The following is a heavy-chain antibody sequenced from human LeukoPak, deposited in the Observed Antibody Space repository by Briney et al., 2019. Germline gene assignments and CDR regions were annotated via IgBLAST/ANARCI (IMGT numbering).Heavy chain of an antibody. J-gene: IGHJ4*02. CDR1: GYSFTSYW. CDR2: IYPGDSDT. CDR3: ARQRSGYSSSWYSGFDY. D-gene: IGHD6-13*01. Sequence: GESLKISCKGSGYSFTSYWIGWVRQMPGKGLEWMGIIYPGDSDTRYSPSFQGQVTISADKSISTAYLQWSSLKASDTAMYYCARQRSGYSSSWYSGFDYWGQGTLVTVSS. V-gene: IGHV5-51*01.